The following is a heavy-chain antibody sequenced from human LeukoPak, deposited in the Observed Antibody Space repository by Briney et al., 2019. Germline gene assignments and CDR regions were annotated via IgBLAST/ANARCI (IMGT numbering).Heavy chain of an antibody. Sequence: PGGSLRLSCAASGFTFSSYSMNWVRQAPGKGLEWISYITYTSGTLYYAASVKGRFTISRDNAKNSLYLQMSSLRDEDTAVYYCARDLEVPGGNRLFDYWGQGTLVTVCS. CDR1: GFTFSSYS. CDR2: ITYTSGTL. CDR3: ARDLEVPGGNRLFDY. J-gene: IGHJ4*02. D-gene: IGHD4-23*01. V-gene: IGHV3-48*02.